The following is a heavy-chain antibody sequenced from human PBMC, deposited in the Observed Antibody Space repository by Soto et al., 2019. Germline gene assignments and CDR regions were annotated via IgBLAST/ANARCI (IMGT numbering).Heavy chain of an antibody. Sequence: EVQLVESGGGLVKPGGSLRLSCAASGFTFSSYSMNWLRQAPGKGLEWVSSISSSSSYIYYADSVKGRFTISRDNAKNSLYLQMNSLRAEDTAVYYCARVAVGATYYFDYWGQGTLVTVSS. D-gene: IGHD1-26*01. J-gene: IGHJ4*02. CDR1: GFTFSSYS. V-gene: IGHV3-21*01. CDR3: ARVAVGATYYFDY. CDR2: ISSSSSYI.